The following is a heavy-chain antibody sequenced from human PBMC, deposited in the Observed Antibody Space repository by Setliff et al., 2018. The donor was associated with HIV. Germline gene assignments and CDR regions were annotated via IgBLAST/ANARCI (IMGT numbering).Heavy chain of an antibody. CDR1: TDSINSYF. J-gene: IGHJ5*02. Sequence: SETLSLTCTVSTDSINSYFWNWIRQPPGKGLEWIGSIYSSGSTNYNPSLNSRVTISLDTSKNQFSLNLTSVTAADTAVYYCARFRVERRLSNWFDPWGQGTLVTVSS. D-gene: IGHD1-1*01. CDR3: ARFRVERRLSNWFDP. V-gene: IGHV4-4*09. CDR2: IYSSGST.